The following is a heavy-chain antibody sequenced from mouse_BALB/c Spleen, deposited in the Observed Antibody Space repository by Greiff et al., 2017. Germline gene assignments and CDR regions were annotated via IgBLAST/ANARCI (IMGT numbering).Heavy chain of an antibody. D-gene: IGHD1-1*01. CDR2: IYPGDGDT. CDR1: GYTFTSYW. V-gene: IGHV1-87*01. CDR3: ARSAIYYYGSIYAMDY. J-gene: IGHJ4*01. Sequence: QVQLKESGAELARPGASVKLSCKASGYTFTSYWMQWVKQRPGQGLEWIGAIYPGDGDTRYTQKFKGKATLTADKSSSTAYMQLSSLASEDSAVYYCARSAIYYYGSIYAMDYWGQGTSVTVSS.